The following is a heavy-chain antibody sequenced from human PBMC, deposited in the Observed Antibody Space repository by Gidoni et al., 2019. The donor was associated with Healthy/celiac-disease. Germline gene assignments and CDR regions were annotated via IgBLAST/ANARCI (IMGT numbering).Heavy chain of an antibody. D-gene: IGHD2-2*01. Sequence: QVQLQESGPGLVKPSQTLSLTCTVSGGSISSGSYYWSWIRQPAGKGLEWIGRIYTSGSTNYNPSLKSRVTISVDTSKNQFSLKLSSVTAADTAVYYCARGGSSTSLYYYYYGMDVWGQGTTVTVSS. CDR3: ARGGSSTSLYYYYYGMDV. J-gene: IGHJ6*02. CDR1: GGSISSGSYY. V-gene: IGHV4-61*02. CDR2: IYTSGST.